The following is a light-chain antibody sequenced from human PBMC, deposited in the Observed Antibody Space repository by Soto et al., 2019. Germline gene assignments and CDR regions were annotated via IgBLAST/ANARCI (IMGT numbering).Light chain of an antibody. Sequence: QSVLTQPASVSGSPGQSITISCSGTSSDVGGYNYVSWYQQQSGKAPKLMIHEVSNRPSGVSNRFSGSKSGNTASLTISGLQAEDEAYYYCSSYTSSRAYVFGIGTKLTVL. CDR3: SSYTSSRAYV. CDR2: EVS. J-gene: IGLJ1*01. V-gene: IGLV2-14*01. CDR1: SSDVGGYNY.